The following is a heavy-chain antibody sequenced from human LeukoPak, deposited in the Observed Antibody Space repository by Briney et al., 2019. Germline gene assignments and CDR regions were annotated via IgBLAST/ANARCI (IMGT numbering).Heavy chain of an antibody. CDR3: ARCGYCSSTSCSRGAFDI. D-gene: IGHD2-2*01. J-gene: IGHJ3*02. CDR1: GYTFTGYY. Sequence: ASVKVSCKASGYTFTGYYMHWVRQAPGQGLEWMGWINPNSGGTNYAQKVQGWVTMTRDTSISTAYMELSRLRSDDTAVYYCARCGYCSSTSCSRGAFDIWGQGTMVTVSS. V-gene: IGHV1-2*04. CDR2: INPNSGGT.